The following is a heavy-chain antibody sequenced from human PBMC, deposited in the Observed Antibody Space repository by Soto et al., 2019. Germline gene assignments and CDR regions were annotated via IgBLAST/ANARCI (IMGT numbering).Heavy chain of an antibody. V-gene: IGHV4-34*01. D-gene: IGHD6-19*01. CDR2: INHSGST. J-gene: IGHJ4*02. Sequence: QVQLQQWGAGLLKPSETLSLTCAVYGGSFSGYYWSWIRQPPGKGLEWIGEINHSGSTNYNPSHKSRVTISVDTSKNQFSLKLSSVTAADTAVYYCARGQWLVRRFDYWGQGTLVTVSS. CDR3: ARGQWLVRRFDY. CDR1: GGSFSGYY.